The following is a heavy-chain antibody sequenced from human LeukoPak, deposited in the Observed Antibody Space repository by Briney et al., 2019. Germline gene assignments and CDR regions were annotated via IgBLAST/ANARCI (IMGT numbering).Heavy chain of an antibody. D-gene: IGHD7-27*01. J-gene: IGHJ4*02. Sequence: PSETLSLTCAVYGGSFSGYYWSWIRQPPGKGLEWIGEINHSGSTNYNPSLKSRVTISVDTSKNQFSLKLSSVTAADTAVYYCARNSCWGLYWGQGTLVTVSS. V-gene: IGHV4-34*01. CDR1: GGSFSGYY. CDR3: ARNSCWGLY. CDR2: INHSGST.